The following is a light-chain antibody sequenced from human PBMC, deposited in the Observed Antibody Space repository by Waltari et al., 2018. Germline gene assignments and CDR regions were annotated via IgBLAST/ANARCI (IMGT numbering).Light chain of an antibody. J-gene: IGLJ3*02. CDR1: SSDVGSSDH. CDR2: DVN. V-gene: IGLV2-14*03. Sequence: QSALTQPASVSGSPGPSITISCTGTSSDVGSSDHLSWYQQYPGRAPKAVIYDVNSRPSEISNRFSGSKSGNTASLTISGLQADDEADYYCSSYTLTSTLVFGGGTKLTVL. CDR3: SSYTLTSTLV.